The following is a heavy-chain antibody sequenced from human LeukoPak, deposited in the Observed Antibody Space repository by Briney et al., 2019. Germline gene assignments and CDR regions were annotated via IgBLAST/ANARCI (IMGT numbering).Heavy chain of an antibody. CDR1: GFTFSSYA. J-gene: IGHJ4*02. V-gene: IGHV3-23*01. Sequence: GGSLRLSCAASGFTFSSYAMSWVRQAPGKGLEWVSAISGSGGSTYYADSVKGRFTISRDNSKNTLYLQMNSLRAEDTAVYYCAKRKSYDSSGYYYVSYFDYWGQGTLVTVSS. CDR2: ISGSGGST. D-gene: IGHD3-22*01. CDR3: AKRKSYDSSGYYYVSYFDY.